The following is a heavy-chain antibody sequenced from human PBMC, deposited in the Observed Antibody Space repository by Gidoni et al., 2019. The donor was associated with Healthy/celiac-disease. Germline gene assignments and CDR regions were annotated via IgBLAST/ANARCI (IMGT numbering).Heavy chain of an antibody. J-gene: IGHJ3*02. CDR1: GGSISSSSYY. V-gene: IGHV4-39*07. CDR2: IYYSGST. D-gene: IGHD3-16*01. Sequence: QLQLQESGPGLVKPSETLSLTCTVSGGSISSSSYYWGWIRQPPGKGLEWIGSIYYSGSTYYNPSLKSRVTISVDTSKNQFSRKLSSVTAADTAVYYCARWGRFDAFDIWGQGTMVTVSS. CDR3: ARWGRFDAFDI.